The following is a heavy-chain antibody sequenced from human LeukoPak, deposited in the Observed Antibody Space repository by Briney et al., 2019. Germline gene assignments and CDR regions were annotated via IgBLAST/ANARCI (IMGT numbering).Heavy chain of an antibody. Sequence: ASVKXSCKASGYTFTSYGISWVRQAPRQGLEWMGWISAYNGNTNYAQKLQGRVTMTTDTSTSTAYMELRSLRSDDTAVYYCARVGPRYGWNDAFDIWGQGTMVTVSS. CDR2: ISAYNGNT. V-gene: IGHV1-18*01. CDR3: ARVGPRYGWNDAFDI. D-gene: IGHD1-20*01. J-gene: IGHJ3*02. CDR1: GYTFTSYG.